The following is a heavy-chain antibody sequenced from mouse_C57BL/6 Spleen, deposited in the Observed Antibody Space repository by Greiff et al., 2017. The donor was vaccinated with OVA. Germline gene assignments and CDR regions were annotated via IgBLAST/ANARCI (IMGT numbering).Heavy chain of an antibody. V-gene: IGHV1-53*01. J-gene: IGHJ2*01. Sequence: QVHVKQPGTELVKPGASVKLSCKASGYTFTSYWMHWVKQRPGQGLEWIGNINPSNGGTNYNEKFKSKATLTVDKSSSTAYMQLSSLTSEDSAVYYCARSYYGSRGYFDYWGQGTTLTVSS. D-gene: IGHD1-1*01. CDR1: GYTFTSYW. CDR2: INPSNGGT. CDR3: ARSYYGSRGYFDY.